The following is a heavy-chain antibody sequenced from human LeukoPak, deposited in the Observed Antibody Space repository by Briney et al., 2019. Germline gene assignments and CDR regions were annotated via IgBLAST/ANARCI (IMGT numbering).Heavy chain of an antibody. CDR3: ARGAAKSFDY. D-gene: IGHD2-15*01. J-gene: IGHJ4*02. CDR2: IYYSGST. CDR1: GGSVSSGSYC. Sequence: PSETLSLTCTVSGGSVSSGSYCWSWIRQPPGKGLEWIGYIYYSGSTNQNPSLKSRVTISVDTSKNQFSLKLSSVTAADTAVYYCARGAAKSFDYWGQGTLVTVSS. V-gene: IGHV4-61*01.